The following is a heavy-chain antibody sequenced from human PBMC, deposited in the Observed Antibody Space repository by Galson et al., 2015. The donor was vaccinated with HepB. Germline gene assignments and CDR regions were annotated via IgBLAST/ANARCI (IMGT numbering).Heavy chain of an antibody. V-gene: IGHV3-74*01. CDR2: INTDGSSA. D-gene: IGHD3-10*01. Sequence: SLRLSCAASGFTFSNSWMHWVRQTPGKGLVWVSRINTDGSSATYADSVKGRFTISRDNAKNTLYLQMNSPRAEDTAVYYCISSYWGAPNYWGQGTLVTVSS. J-gene: IGHJ4*02. CDR3: ISSYWGAPNY. CDR1: GFTFSNSW.